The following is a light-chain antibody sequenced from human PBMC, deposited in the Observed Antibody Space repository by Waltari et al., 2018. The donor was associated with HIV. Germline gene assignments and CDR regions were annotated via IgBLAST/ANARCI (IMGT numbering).Light chain of an antibody. V-gene: IGKV3-11*01. Sequence: EVVLTQSPSTLSLSQGERATLSCRASQNIGNYLAWYQQKPGQAPRLLTYDASTRASGIPARFSGSGSGTDFTLTISSLEPEDVAVYYCQQRSNWPPVTFGQGTRLEI. CDR1: QNIGNY. J-gene: IGKJ5*01. CDR3: QQRSNWPPVT. CDR2: DAS.